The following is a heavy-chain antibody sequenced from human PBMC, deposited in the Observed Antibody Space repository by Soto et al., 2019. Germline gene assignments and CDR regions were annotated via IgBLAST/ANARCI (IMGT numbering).Heavy chain of an antibody. D-gene: IGHD5-12*01. Sequence: QVQLVQSGAAVKKAGASVKVSCKASGYTFSTYGISWVRQAPGQGLEWMGWISAYNGNTNFAQKFQGRVTMTTDTSTSTAYMELRSLRSDDTAVYYCVRGSAYSGYDFSSERGYMGVWGKGTTVTVSS. CDR3: VRGSAYSGYDFSSERGYMGV. J-gene: IGHJ6*03. V-gene: IGHV1-18*01. CDR2: ISAYNGNT. CDR1: GYTFSTYG.